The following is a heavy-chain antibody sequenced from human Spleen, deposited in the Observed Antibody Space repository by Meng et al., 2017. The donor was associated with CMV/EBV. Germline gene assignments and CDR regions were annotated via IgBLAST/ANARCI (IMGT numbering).Heavy chain of an antibody. V-gene: IGHV3-23*01. Sequence: GGSLRLSCVLSGSTLRSYAMSWVRQAPGKGLEWVSAISGSGGSTYYADSVKGRFTISRDNSKNTLYLQMNSLRAEDTAVYYCAKAHGYYYYYGMDVWGQGTTVTVSS. CDR3: AKAHGYYYYYGMDV. CDR2: ISGSGGST. CDR1: GSTLRSYA. J-gene: IGHJ6*02. D-gene: IGHD5-24*01.